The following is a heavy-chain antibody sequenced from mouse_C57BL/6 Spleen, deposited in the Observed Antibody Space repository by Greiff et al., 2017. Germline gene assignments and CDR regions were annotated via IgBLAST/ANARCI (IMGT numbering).Heavy chain of an antibody. CDR3: ARVQSNFFAY. J-gene: IGHJ3*01. D-gene: IGHD4-1*01. Sequence: EVQLQESEGGLVQPGSSMKLSCTASGFTFSDYYMAWVRQVPEKGLEWVANINYDGSSTYYLDSLKSRFIISRDNAKNILYLQMSSLKSEDTATYYCARVQSNFFAYWGQGTLVTVSA. V-gene: IGHV5-16*01. CDR1: GFTFSDYY. CDR2: INYDGSST.